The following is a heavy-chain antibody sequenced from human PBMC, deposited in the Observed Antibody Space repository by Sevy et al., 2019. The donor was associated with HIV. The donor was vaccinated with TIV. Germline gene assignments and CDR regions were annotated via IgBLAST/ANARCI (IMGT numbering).Heavy chain of an antibody. Sequence: GGSLRLSCAASGFTVSSNYMSWVRQAPGKGLEWVSVIYSGGSTYYADSVKGRFTISRDNSKNTLYLQMNSLRAEDTAVYYCARDYYFWSGNNAYYYGMDVWGQGTTVTVS. CDR3: ARDYYFWSGNNAYYYGMDV. CDR1: GFTVSSNY. CDR2: IYSGGST. D-gene: IGHD3-3*01. J-gene: IGHJ6*02. V-gene: IGHV3-53*01.